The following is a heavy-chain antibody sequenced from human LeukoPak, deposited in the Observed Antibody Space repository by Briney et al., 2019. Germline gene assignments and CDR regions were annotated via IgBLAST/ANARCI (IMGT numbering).Heavy chain of an antibody. CDR3: ARRQTPDYGDPWGAFDI. Sequence: GESLKISCKGSGYRFTSYWIGWVRPMPGKGLEWMGIIYPGDSDTRYSPSFQGQVTISADKSISTAYLQWSSLKASDTAMYYCARRQTPDYGDPWGAFDIWGQGTMVTVSS. CDR1: GYRFTSYW. D-gene: IGHD4-17*01. CDR2: IYPGDSDT. V-gene: IGHV5-51*01. J-gene: IGHJ3*02.